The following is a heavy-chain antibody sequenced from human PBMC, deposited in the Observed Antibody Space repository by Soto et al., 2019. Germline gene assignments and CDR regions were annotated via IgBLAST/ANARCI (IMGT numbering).Heavy chain of an antibody. D-gene: IGHD6-13*01. CDR2: INHSGST. V-gene: IGHV4-34*01. J-gene: IGHJ4*02. CDR3: ARGRKLGTAGITFDY. CDR1: GGSFSGYY. Sequence: ETLSLTCAVYGGSFSGYYWSWIRQPPGKGLEWIGEINHSGSTNYNPSLKSRVTISVDTSKNQFSLKLSSVTAADTAVYYCARGRKLGTAGITFDYWGQGTLVT.